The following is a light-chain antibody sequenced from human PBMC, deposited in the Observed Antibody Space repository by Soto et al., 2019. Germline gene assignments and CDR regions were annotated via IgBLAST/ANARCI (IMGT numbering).Light chain of an antibody. CDR2: GAF. CDR1: QSVKIN. CDR3: QQYNNWPPIT. V-gene: IGKV3-15*01. Sequence: EIVTTQSPATLSVSPGERATLSCRASQSVKINLAWYQQKPGQAPRLLIYGAFTRATGIPARFSGSGSGTEFTLTISNLQSEDFAVYYCQQYNNWPPITFGQGTRVEIK. J-gene: IGKJ5*01.